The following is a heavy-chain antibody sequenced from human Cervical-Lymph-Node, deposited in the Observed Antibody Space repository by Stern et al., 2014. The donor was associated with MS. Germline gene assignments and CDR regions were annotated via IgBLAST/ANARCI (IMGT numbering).Heavy chain of an antibody. J-gene: IGHJ5*02. V-gene: IGHV1-69*09. CDR3: ATLGVTTGDFDP. CDR2: IIPILSIT. D-gene: IGHD4-17*01. CDR1: GGTFSSSG. Sequence: VQLVESGSEVKKPGSSVRVSCKASGGTFSSSGISWVRQAPGHGLEWMGRIIPILSITNYAQNFQVRVTITADKSTSTAYMELSSLRSEDTAVYYCATLGVTTGDFDPWGQGTLVTVSS.